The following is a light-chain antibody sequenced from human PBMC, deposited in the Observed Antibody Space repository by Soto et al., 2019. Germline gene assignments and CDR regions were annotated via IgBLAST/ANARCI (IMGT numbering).Light chain of an antibody. CDR3: QQYNSYST. CDR2: DAS. V-gene: IGKV1-5*01. J-gene: IGKJ1*01. CDR1: QSISSW. Sequence: IQMTRAPSTLPASVADRVTITCRASQSISSWLAWYQQKPGKAPKLLIYDASSLESGVPSRFSGSGSGTEFTLTISRLQPHDFATYYCQQYNSYSTFGQGTKV.